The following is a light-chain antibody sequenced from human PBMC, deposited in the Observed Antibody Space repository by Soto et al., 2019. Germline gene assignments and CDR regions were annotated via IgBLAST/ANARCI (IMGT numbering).Light chain of an antibody. CDR2: DVS. J-gene: IGLJ1*01. CDR1: SSDVGGFNY. CDR3: ASYTTSSTYV. V-gene: IGLV2-14*03. Sequence: QSALTQPASVSGSPGQSIAISGTGTSSDVGGFNYVSWYQQHPGKAPKFMIYDVSSRPSGVSDRFSGSKSGNTASLTISGLQAEDEADYYCASYTTSSTYVFGTGTKVTVL.